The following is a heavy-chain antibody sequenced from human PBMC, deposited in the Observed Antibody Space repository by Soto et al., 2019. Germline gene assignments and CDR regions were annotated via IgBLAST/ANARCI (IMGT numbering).Heavy chain of an antibody. V-gene: IGHV4-59*01. CDR3: ARLRLTGYYGPCDY. CDR2: IYYSGST. J-gene: IGHJ4*02. D-gene: IGHD3-9*01. Sequence: SETLSLTCTVSGGSISSYYWSWIRQPPGKGLEWIGYIYYSGSTNYNPSLKSRDTISVDTSKNQFSLKLSSVTAADTAVYYCARLRLTGYYGPCDYWGQGTLVTVSS. CDR1: GGSISSYY.